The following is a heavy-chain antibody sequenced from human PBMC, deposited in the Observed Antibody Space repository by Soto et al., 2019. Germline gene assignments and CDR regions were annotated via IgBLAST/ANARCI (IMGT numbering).Heavy chain of an antibody. J-gene: IGHJ4*02. V-gene: IGHV1-2*02. D-gene: IGHD3-22*01. CDR1: GYTFTSYD. CDR3: ARVHYDSVPADY. Sequence: ASVKVSCKASGYTFTSYDINWVRQATGQGLEWMGWMNPNSGGTNYAQKFQGRVTMTRDTSISTAYMELSRLRSDDTAVYYCARVHYDSVPADYWGQGTQVTVSS. CDR2: MNPNSGGT.